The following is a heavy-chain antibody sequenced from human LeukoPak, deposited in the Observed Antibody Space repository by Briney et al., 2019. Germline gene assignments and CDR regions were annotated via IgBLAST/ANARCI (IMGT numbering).Heavy chain of an antibody. V-gene: IGHV4-59*01. CDR2: IYYSGST. Sequence: SPSETLSLTCTVSGGSISSYYWSWIRQPPGKGLEWIGYIYYSGSTNYNPSLKSRVTISVDTSKNQFSLKLSSVTAADTAVYYCAREISSGSYYVYYGMDVWGQGTTVTVSS. CDR3: AREISSGSYYVYYGMDV. CDR1: GGSISSYY. J-gene: IGHJ6*02. D-gene: IGHD1-26*01.